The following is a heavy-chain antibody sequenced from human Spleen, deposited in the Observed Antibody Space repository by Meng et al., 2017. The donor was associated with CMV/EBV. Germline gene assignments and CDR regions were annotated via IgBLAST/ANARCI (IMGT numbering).Heavy chain of an antibody. CDR1: SIISGSYH. D-gene: IGHD5-18*01. Sequence: SIISGSYHWSWIRQHPGKGLEWIGYIYHSGNSRYNPSLKSRVAISVDTSKNQFSLTMSSVTAADTAVYYCARGPHVDSAMVLYNWFGPWGQGTLITVSS. V-gene: IGHV4-31*02. CDR2: IYHSGNS. CDR3: ARGPHVDSAMVLYNWFGP. J-gene: IGHJ5*02.